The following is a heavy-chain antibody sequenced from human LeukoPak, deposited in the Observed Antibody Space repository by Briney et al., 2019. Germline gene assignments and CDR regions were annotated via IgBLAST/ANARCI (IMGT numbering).Heavy chain of an antibody. D-gene: IGHD7-27*01. Sequence: PSETLSLTCTVSGGSISSYYWSWIRQPPGKGLEWIGYIYYSGSTNYNPSLKSRVTISVDTSKSQFSLKLSSVTAADTAVYYCARLTSYLTGDDYDYCFDYWGQGTLVTVSS. CDR1: GGSISSYY. V-gene: IGHV4-59*08. CDR3: ARLTSYLTGDDYDYCFDY. CDR2: IYYSGST. J-gene: IGHJ4*02.